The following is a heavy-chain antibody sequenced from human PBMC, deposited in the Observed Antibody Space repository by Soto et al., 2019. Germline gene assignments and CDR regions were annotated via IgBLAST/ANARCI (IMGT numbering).Heavy chain of an antibody. CDR2: IYFTGNT. J-gene: IGHJ5*02. Sequence: KTSETLSLTCTVSGGSITSSSHFWGWVRQPPGKGLEWIGTIYFTGNTYYTPSLKSRLTMSIDTSKNEFSLRLNSVTAADTAEYYCAGQTFTIAAASYGRSNWFDPWGPGTLVTVSS. CDR3: AGQTFTIAAASYGRSNWFDP. D-gene: IGHD6-25*01. V-gene: IGHV4-39*01. CDR1: GGSITSSSHF.